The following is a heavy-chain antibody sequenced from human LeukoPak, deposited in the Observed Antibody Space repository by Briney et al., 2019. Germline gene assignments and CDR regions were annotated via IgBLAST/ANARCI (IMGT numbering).Heavy chain of an antibody. CDR1: GFTFSSYG. CDR3: ARAPTVTAARPWWFDP. V-gene: IGHV3-23*01. D-gene: IGHD6-6*01. Sequence: GGSLSLSCAASGFTFSSYGMSWVRQAPGKGLEWVSVISGSGGSTYYADSVKGRFTISRDNAKNSLYLQMNSLRAEDTAVYYCARAPTVTAARPWWFDPWGQGTLVTVSS. J-gene: IGHJ5*02. CDR2: ISGSGGST.